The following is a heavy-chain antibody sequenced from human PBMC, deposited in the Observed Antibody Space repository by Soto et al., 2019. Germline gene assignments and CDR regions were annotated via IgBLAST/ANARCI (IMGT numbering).Heavy chain of an antibody. J-gene: IGHJ3*02. CDR2: INHSGST. D-gene: IGHD3-3*01. V-gene: IGHV4-34*01. Sequence: QVQLQQWGAGLLKPSETLSLTCAVYGGSFSGYYWSWIRQPPGKGLEWIGKINHSGSTNYNPSLQSRLTISVDTSKNQFSLKLSAVAAADTAVYSCARVFARITIFGVAIPGGAFDIWGQGTMVTVSS. CDR1: GGSFSGYY. CDR3: ARVFARITIFGVAIPGGAFDI.